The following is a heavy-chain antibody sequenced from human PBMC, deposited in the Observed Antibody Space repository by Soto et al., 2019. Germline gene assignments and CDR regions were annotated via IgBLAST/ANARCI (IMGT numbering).Heavy chain of an antibody. Sequence: GASVKASCKASGYSFTSYDINWVRQAPGQGLEWMGWMNANSGNTRYAQKFQGRVTMTRDKSMSTAYMELSSLRSEDTAVYYCARAYYYGSGSPKHYYYYYYMDVWGKGTTVTVSS. CDR2: MNANSGNT. CDR3: ARAYYYGSGSPKHYYYYYYMDV. J-gene: IGHJ6*03. V-gene: IGHV1-8*01. CDR1: GYSFTSYD. D-gene: IGHD3-10*01.